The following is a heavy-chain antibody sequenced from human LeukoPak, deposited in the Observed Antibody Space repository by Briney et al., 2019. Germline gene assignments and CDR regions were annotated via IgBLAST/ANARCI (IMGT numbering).Heavy chain of an antibody. Sequence: ASVKVSCKASGYTFIDYWIHWVRQAPGQGLEWMGKIDLNTGDTTSAQKFQGRVTMTSDTSISTVYLDLSGLGSDDTAVYYCARDAPHQRFDYWGQGTLVTVSS. CDR3: ARDAPHQRFDY. V-gene: IGHV1-2*02. J-gene: IGHJ4*02. CDR2: IDLNTGDT. CDR1: GYTFIDYW.